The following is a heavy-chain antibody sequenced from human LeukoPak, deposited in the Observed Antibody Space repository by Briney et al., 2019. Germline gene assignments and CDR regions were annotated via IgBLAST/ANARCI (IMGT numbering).Heavy chain of an antibody. CDR2: ITGSGGNT. CDR3: AKWGDYDVLTGYYVSDY. CDR1: GFTFSNYA. D-gene: IGHD3-9*01. V-gene: IGHV3-23*01. J-gene: IGHJ4*02. Sequence: GASLRLSCAASGFTFSNYAMSWVRQAPGKGLEWASAITGSGGNTYYADSVKGRFTISRDNSKNTVFLQMNSLRAEDMAVYYCAKWGDYDVLTGYYVSDYWGQGTLVTVSS.